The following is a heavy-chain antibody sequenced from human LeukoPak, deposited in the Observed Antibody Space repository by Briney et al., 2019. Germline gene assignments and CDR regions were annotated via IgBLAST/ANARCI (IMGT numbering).Heavy chain of an antibody. CDR3: ARGPTLTGSYNFDY. CDR2: LNPNSGNT. D-gene: IGHD1-26*01. Sequence: ASVKVSCKASGYTFTSYDINWVRQATGQGLEWMGWLNPNSGNTGYAQKFQGRVSMTRNTSIGTAYMELSSLKSEDTAVYYCARGPTLTGSYNFDYWGQGTLVTVSS. J-gene: IGHJ4*02. V-gene: IGHV1-8*01. CDR1: GYTFTSYD.